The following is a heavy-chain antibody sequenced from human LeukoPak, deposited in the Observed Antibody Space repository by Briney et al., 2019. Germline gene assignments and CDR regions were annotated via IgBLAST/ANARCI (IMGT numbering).Heavy chain of an antibody. V-gene: IGHV4-38-2*02. Sequence: SETLSLTCTVSGYSISSGYYWAWIRQPPGKGLEWIGSIFHSGSTYYNPSLQSRATISLDTSKNHFSLKLGSVTAADTALYYCARGDYYSNGWPFDYWGQGTLVTVSS. J-gene: IGHJ4*02. CDR3: ARGDYYSNGWPFDY. CDR1: GYSISSGYY. D-gene: IGHD6-19*01. CDR2: IFHSGST.